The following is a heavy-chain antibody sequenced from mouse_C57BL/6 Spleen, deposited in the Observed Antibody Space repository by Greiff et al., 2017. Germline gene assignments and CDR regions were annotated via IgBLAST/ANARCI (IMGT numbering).Heavy chain of an antibody. V-gene: IGHV1-15*01. Sequence: QVQLQQSGAELVRPGASVTLSCKASGYTFTDYEMHWVKQTPVHGLEWIGAIDPETGGTAYNQKFKGKAILTADKSSSTAYMELRSLTSEDSAVYYCTRQLRTRDMDDWGQGTSVTVSS. CDR1: GYTFTDYE. D-gene: IGHD3-2*02. CDR3: TRQLRTRDMDD. J-gene: IGHJ4*01. CDR2: IDPETGGT.